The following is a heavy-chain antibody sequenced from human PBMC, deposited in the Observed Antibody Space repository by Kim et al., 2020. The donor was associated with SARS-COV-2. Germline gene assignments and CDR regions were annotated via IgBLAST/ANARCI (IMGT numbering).Heavy chain of an antibody. CDR1: GYTFTSYA. V-gene: IGHV7-4-1*02. CDR3: ASGPRSVYYYGSGSYYSD. D-gene: IGHD3-10*01. Sequence: ASVKVSCKASGYTFTSYAMNWVRQAPGQGLEWMGWINTNTGNPTYAQGFTGRFVFSLDTSVSTAYLQISSLKAEDTAVYYCASGPRSVYYYGSGSYYSDWGQGTLVTVSS. CDR2: INTNTGNP. J-gene: IGHJ4*02.